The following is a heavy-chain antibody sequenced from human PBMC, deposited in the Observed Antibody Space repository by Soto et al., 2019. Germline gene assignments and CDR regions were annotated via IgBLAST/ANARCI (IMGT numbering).Heavy chain of an antibody. D-gene: IGHD3-16*01. CDR3: AREVHVHTPAFVY. V-gene: IGHV1-69*19. CDR1: GGTFNTYA. CDR2: ISPMFGAA. Sequence: QVQLVQSGAEMKKPGSSGKVSCQSSGGTFNTYAMNWVRQAPGQGPEWMGDISPMFGAANYAAKFQGRVTITADESTGTSYVQLSSLTSEDTALYFCAREVHVHTPAFVYWGQGTLVTVSS. J-gene: IGHJ4*02.